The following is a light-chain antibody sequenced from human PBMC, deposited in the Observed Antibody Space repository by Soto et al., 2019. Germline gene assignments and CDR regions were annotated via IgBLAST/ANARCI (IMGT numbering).Light chain of an antibody. J-gene: IGKJ4*01. Sequence: DIQMTQSPSSVSASVGDRVTITCRASQDVTTSLAWFQHNPVEAPRLLIYSASSLHRGVPSRFSGSGSVTDFTLTVSSLQPEDFATYYCQQGNSFPLTFGGGTKVEIK. CDR2: SAS. CDR1: QDVTTS. CDR3: QQGNSFPLT. V-gene: IGKV1-12*01.